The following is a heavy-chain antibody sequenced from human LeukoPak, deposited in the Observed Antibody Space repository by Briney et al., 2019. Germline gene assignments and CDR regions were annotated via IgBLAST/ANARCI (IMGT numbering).Heavy chain of an antibody. V-gene: IGHV4-4*07. Sequence: SETLSLTCTVSGGSISSYYWSWIRQPAGKGLEWIGRIYTSGSTNYNPSLKSRVTISVDTSKNQFSLKLSSVTAADTAVYYCARGRVGWTSSAFDIWGQGTMVTVSS. J-gene: IGHJ3*02. D-gene: IGHD2-15*01. CDR3: ARGRVGWTSSAFDI. CDR2: IYTSGST. CDR1: GGSISSYY.